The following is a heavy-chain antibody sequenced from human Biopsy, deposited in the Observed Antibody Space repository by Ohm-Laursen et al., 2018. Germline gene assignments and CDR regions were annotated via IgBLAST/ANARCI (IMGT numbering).Heavy chain of an antibody. Sequence: SETLSLTCTVSGGAISTDGYYWSWIRQHPGKGLEWIAYIYHSGITFSSPSLGSRITISVNTSANRFSLSLTSVTAADTAVYYCARVEGEQLINSGMDVWGQGTTVTVPS. CDR3: ARVEGEQLINSGMDV. CDR1: GGAISTDGYY. D-gene: IGHD1-1*01. V-gene: IGHV4-31*03. CDR2: IYHSGIT. J-gene: IGHJ6*02.